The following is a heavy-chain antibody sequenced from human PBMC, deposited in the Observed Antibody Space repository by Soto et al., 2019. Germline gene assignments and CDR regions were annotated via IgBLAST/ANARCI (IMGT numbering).Heavy chain of an antibody. CDR3: ARPHQLDYYDSSGYYAGIDY. D-gene: IGHD3-22*01. CDR2: ISSSSSTI. J-gene: IGHJ4*02. Sequence: EVQLVESGGGLVQPGGSLRLSCAASGFTFSSYSMNWVRQAPGKGLEWVSYISSSSSTIYYADSVKGRFTISRDNAKNSLYLQMNSLRDEDTAVYYCARPHQLDYYDSSGYYAGIDYWGQGTLVTVSS. V-gene: IGHV3-48*02. CDR1: GFTFSSYS.